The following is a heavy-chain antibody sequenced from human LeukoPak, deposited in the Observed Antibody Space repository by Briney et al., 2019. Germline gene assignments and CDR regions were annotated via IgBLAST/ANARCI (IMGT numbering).Heavy chain of an antibody. CDR3: ARRTIFGVILGP. V-gene: IGHV1-69*01. D-gene: IGHD3-3*01. CDR2: IIPIFGTA. J-gene: IGHJ5*02. Sequence: WASVKVSCKASGGTFSSYAISWVRQAPGQGLEWMGGIIPIFGTANYAQKFQGRVTITADESTSTAYMELSSLRSEDTAVYYCARRTIFGVILGPWGQGTLVTVSS. CDR1: GGTFSSYA.